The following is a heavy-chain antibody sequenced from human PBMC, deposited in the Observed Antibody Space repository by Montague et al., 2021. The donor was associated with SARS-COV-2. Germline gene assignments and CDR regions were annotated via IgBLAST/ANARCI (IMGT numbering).Heavy chain of an antibody. CDR1: GGSISNGGYY. D-gene: IGHD2-21*02. Sequence: TLSLTCTASGGSISNGGYYWSWIRQHPGKGLEWIGYIYYSGSTYYNPSLKSRVTISVDTSKNQFSLKLSSVTAADTAVYYCARVHIVVVTAMRYFDLWGRGTLVTVSS. J-gene: IGHJ2*01. V-gene: IGHV4-31*03. CDR3: ARVHIVVVTAMRYFDL. CDR2: IYYSGST.